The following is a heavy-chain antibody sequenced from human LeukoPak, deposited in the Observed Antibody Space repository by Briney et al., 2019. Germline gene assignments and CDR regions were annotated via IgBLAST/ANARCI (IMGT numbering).Heavy chain of an antibody. Sequence: ASVKVSCKVSGYTLTELSMHWVPQAPGKGLEWMGGFDPEDGETIYAQKFQGRVTMTEDTSTDTAYMELSSLRSEDTAVYYCATIGHYYGSGSPPNDAFDIWGQGTMVTVSS. D-gene: IGHD3-10*01. CDR3: ATIGHYYGSGSPPNDAFDI. CDR2: FDPEDGET. CDR1: GYTLTELS. J-gene: IGHJ3*02. V-gene: IGHV1-24*01.